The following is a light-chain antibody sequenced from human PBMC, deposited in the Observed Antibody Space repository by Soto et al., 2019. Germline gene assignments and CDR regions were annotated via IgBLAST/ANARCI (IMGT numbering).Light chain of an antibody. CDR3: PKYSSVPV. J-gene: IGKJ3*01. CDR1: QGIRNF. Sequence: DIQMTQSPTSLSASVGDRVTITCRASQGIRNFGAWYQQKPGKAPKLLIYAASTLPSGVPSRFSGSGSGTDFTLTINSLHPEDVATYSCPKYSSVPVFGPGTKVEI. V-gene: IGKV1-27*01. CDR2: AAS.